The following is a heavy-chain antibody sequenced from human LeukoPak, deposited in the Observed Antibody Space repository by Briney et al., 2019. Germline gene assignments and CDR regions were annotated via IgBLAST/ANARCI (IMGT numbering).Heavy chain of an antibody. CDR3: ARDIEAAGLFLDY. D-gene: IGHD6-13*01. CDR2: MKYDGSEK. J-gene: IGHJ4*02. Sequence: GGSLRLSCAASGFTFSSYWMSWVRQAPGKGLEWVANMKYDGSEKYYVDSVKGRFTISRDNAKNSLYLQMNSLRAEDTAVYYCARDIEAAGLFLDYGGQETLVTVSS. V-gene: IGHV3-7*01. CDR1: GFTFSSYW.